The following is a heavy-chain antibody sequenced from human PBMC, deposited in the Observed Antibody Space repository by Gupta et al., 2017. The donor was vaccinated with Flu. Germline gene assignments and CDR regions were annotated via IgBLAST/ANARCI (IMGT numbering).Heavy chain of an antibody. CDR3: VKDSASSLSGYSLIDS. D-gene: IGHD3-22*01. J-gene: IGHJ5*01. CDR2: ITWNIARR. CDR1: GFSVDDYA. Sequence: VELEESGGGLVQPGRSLRLSCAASGFSVDDYAMPWVRQAPGQGLEWLAGITWNIARRVYGDSMRGRLSISRDNARQTVDLVISGLRQEDTASYFCVKDSASSLSGYSLIDSWGQGTQVTVSS. V-gene: IGHV3-9*01.